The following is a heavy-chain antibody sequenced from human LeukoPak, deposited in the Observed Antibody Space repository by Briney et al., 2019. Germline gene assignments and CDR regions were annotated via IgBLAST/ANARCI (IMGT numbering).Heavy chain of an antibody. CDR3: TGNYYGSGSYADFDY. CDR1: GFTFGGSA. V-gene: IGHV3-73*01. Sequence: QPGGSLRLSCAASGFTFGGSALHWVRQASGKGLEWVGRIRSTANGYATAYAASVKGRFTISRDDSKNTAYLQMDSLKTEDTAVYYCTGNYYGSGSYADFDYWGQGTLVTVSS. J-gene: IGHJ4*02. D-gene: IGHD3-10*01. CDR2: IRSTANGYAT.